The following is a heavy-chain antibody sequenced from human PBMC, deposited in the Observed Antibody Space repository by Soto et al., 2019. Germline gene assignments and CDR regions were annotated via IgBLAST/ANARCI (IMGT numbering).Heavy chain of an antibody. V-gene: IGHV4-31*03. D-gene: IGHD3-22*01. J-gene: IGHJ3*02. CDR3: ARADSSGYYSPDAFDI. CDR1: GGSISSGGYY. Sequence: QVQLHESGPGLVKPSQTLSLTCTVSGGSISSGGYYWSWIRQHPGKGLEWIGYIYYSGSTYYNPSLKSRVTISVDTSKNHFSLKLSSVTAADTAVYYCARADSSGYYSPDAFDIWGQGTMVTVSS. CDR2: IYYSGST.